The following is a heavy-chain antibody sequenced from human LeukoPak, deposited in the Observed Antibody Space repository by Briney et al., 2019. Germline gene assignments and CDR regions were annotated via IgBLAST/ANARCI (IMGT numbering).Heavy chain of an antibody. D-gene: IGHD3-3*01. CDR3: ARDFGVVNTFDY. J-gene: IGHJ4*02. CDR1: GFTFSSFG. Sequence: GRSLRLSCAASGFTFSSFGMHWVRQAPGKGLEWVAFIRFDGSNTYYADSVKGRFTISRDNSKNTVSLQMNSLRTEDTALYYCARDFGVVNTFDYWGQGTLVTVSS. CDR2: IRFDGSNT. V-gene: IGHV3-30*02.